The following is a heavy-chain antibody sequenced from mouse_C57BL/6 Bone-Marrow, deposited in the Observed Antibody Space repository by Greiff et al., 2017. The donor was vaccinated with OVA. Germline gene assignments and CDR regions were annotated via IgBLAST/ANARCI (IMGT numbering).Heavy chain of an antibody. J-gene: IGHJ4*01. CDR2: IYPSDSET. CDR3: ASGTTVVAAPMDY. CDR1: GYTFTSYW. Sequence: VQLQQPGAELVRPGSSVKLSCKASGYTFTSYWMDWVKQRPGQGLEWIGNIYPSDSETHYNQKFKDKATLTVDKSSSTAYMQLSSLTSEDSAVYYCASGTTVVAAPMDYWGQGTSVTVSS. D-gene: IGHD1-1*01. V-gene: IGHV1-61*01.